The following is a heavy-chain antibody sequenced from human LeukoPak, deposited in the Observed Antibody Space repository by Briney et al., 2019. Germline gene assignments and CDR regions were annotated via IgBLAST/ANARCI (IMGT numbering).Heavy chain of an antibody. CDR3: ARGGAYYDILTGYFDY. CDR1: GYTFTSYG. CDR2: ISAYNGNT. Sequence: ASVRVSCKASGYTFTSYGISWVRQAPGHRLECRGWISAYNGNTNYAQKLQGRVTMTTDTSTSTAYMELRSLRSDDTAVYYCARGGAYYDILTGYFDYWGQGTLVTVSS. J-gene: IGHJ4*02. V-gene: IGHV1-18*04. D-gene: IGHD3-9*01.